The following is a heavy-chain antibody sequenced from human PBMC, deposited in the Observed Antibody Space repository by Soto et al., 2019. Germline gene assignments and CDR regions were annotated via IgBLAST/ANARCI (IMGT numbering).Heavy chain of an antibody. J-gene: IGHJ4*02. CDR3: AKMGGPISETVTRFTDY. D-gene: IGHD3-16*01. V-gene: IGHV3-23*01. Sequence: HPGGSLRLSCAASGFTFTSYAMSWVRQAPGKGLEWVSSIGTGGRTTYYAGSVKGRFTISRDNSQNTLYMQMNSLRAEDAAVYYCAKMGGPISETVTRFTDYWGQGTLVTVSS. CDR2: IGTGGRTT. CDR1: GFTFTSYA.